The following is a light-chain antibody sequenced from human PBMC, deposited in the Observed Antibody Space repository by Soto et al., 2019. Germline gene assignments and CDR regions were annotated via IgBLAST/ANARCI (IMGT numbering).Light chain of an antibody. CDR1: QSISSW. Sequence: IQMPQSPSTLSASVGSRVAITCRPSQSISSWLAWYQQKPGKAPKLLIYDASSLESGVPSRFSGSGSGTEFTLTISSLQPDDFATYYCQQYNSYSPWTFGQGTKVDIK. CDR3: QQYNSYSPWT. V-gene: IGKV1-5*01. CDR2: DAS. J-gene: IGKJ1*01.